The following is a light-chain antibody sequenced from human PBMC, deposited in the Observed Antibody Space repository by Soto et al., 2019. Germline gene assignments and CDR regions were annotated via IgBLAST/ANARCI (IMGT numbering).Light chain of an antibody. CDR3: QQYGSSPPT. Sequence: EIVLTQSPGTLSLSPGERATLSCRASQSVSSSYLAWYQQKPGQAPRLLIYGASSRATGIPERFSGSGSGKDFTLTLSRLEPEDFAVYSCQQYGSSPPTFGQGTKVEIK. J-gene: IGKJ1*01. CDR2: GAS. V-gene: IGKV3-20*01. CDR1: QSVSSSY.